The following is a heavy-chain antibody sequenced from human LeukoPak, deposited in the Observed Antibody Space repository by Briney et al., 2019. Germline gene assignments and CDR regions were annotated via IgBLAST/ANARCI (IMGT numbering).Heavy chain of an antibody. Sequence: GGSLRLSCEAAGFSFRDYPMGWVRRASGKRLEWVSGISAGADVIFYADPVKGRFTISRDNSKNTLYLQMNSLRAEDTAVYYCAKDLGSSGWYIDYWGQGTLVTVSS. V-gene: IGHV3-23*01. CDR2: ISAGADVI. J-gene: IGHJ4*02. CDR1: GFSFRDYP. CDR3: AKDLGSSGWYIDY. D-gene: IGHD6-19*01.